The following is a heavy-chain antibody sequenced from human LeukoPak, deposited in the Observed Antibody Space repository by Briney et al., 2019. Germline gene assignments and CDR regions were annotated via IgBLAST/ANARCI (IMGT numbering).Heavy chain of an antibody. CDR3: ARVSGSCY. J-gene: IGHJ4*02. V-gene: IGHV3-23*01. CDR2: ISGSGGKT. CDR1: GFTVSNDY. Sequence: GGSLRLSCAASGFTVSNDYMSWVRQAPGKGLEWVSGISGSGGKTNYADSVRGRFTISRDNSKNALYLQMNSLRAEDTAVYYCARVSGSCYWGQGTLVTVSS. D-gene: IGHD2-15*01.